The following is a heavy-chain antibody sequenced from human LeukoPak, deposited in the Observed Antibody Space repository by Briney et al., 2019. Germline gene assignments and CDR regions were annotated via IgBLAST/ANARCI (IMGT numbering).Heavy chain of an antibody. CDR2: LYYGVST. V-gene: IGHV3-53*01. Sequence: GGSLRLSCAASGFTFDDYAMHWVRQTPGKGLEWVSVLYYGVSTFYKDSVKGRFTTSGDNFNNTVYLQMNSLRAEDTAVYYCARGRQNYGDYPYWGQGTLVTVSS. D-gene: IGHD4-17*01. CDR3: ARGRQNYGDYPY. J-gene: IGHJ4*02. CDR1: GFTFDDYA.